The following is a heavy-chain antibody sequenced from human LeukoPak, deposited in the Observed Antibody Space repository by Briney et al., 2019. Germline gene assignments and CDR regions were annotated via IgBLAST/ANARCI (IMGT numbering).Heavy chain of an antibody. J-gene: IGHJ3*02. D-gene: IGHD3-22*01. CDR2: ISSNGGST. CDR1: GFTFSSYA. V-gene: IGHV3-64*01. CDR3: AREKEYYYDRRDAFDI. Sequence: GGSLRLSCAASGFTFSSYAMHWVRQAPGKGLEYVSAISSNGGSTYYANSVKGRFTISRDNSKNTLYLQMGSLRAEDMAVYYCAREKEYYYDRRDAFDIWGQGTMVTVSS.